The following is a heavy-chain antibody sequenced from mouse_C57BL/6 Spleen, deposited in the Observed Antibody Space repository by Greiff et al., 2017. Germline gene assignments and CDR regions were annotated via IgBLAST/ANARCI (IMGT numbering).Heavy chain of an antibody. V-gene: IGHV5-4*01. Sequence: VQLKESGGGLVKPGGSLKLSCAASGFTFSSYAMSWVRQTPEKRLEWVATISDGGSYTYYPDNVKGRFTISRDNAKNNLYLQMSHLKSEDTAMYYCARDRTTDAMDYWGQGTSVTVSS. CDR3: ARDRTTDAMDY. CDR1: GFTFSSYA. J-gene: IGHJ4*01. D-gene: IGHD1-1*01. CDR2: ISDGGSYT.